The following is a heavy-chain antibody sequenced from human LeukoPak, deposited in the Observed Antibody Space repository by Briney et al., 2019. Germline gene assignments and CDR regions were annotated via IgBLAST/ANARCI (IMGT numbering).Heavy chain of an antibody. J-gene: IGHJ4*02. D-gene: IGHD5-18*01. CDR2: IYYSGST. CDR1: GGSISSYY. V-gene: IGHV4-59*01. Sequence: PSETLSLTCTVSGGSISSYYWSWIRQPPGKGLEWIGYIYYSGSTNYNPSLKSRVTISVDTSKNQFSLKLSSVTAADTAVYYCARDSYGHGTVDYWGQGTLVTVSS. CDR3: ARDSYGHGTVDY.